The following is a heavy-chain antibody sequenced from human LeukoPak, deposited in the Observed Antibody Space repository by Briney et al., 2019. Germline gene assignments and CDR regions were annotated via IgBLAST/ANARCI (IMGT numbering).Heavy chain of an antibody. Sequence: ASVKVSCKASGYTFTNYDINWVRQAPGQGLEWMGWISAYSGNTHYAQKFQGRVTMTTDTSTTTAYMELRGLRSDDTAVYYCARAEKPNWGNYYYYCMDVWGKGTTVTVSS. CDR3: ARAEKPNWGNYYYYCMDV. J-gene: IGHJ6*03. D-gene: IGHD7-27*01. CDR1: GYTFTNYD. CDR2: ISAYSGNT. V-gene: IGHV1-18*01.